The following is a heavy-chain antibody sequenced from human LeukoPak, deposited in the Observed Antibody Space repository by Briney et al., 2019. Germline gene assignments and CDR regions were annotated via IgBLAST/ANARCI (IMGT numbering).Heavy chain of an antibody. CDR3: AGDYGTYRTAVAAGPAD. Sequence: GASVKVSCKVSGYTFTGYYMHWVRQAPGQGPEWMGWINPNSGGTNYAQKFQGRVTMTRDTSIFTAYMELSGLKSDDTAVYYCAGDYGTYRTAVAAGPADWGQRPLVSAS. V-gene: IGHV1-2*02. CDR1: GYTFTGYY. D-gene: IGHD5-18*01. J-gene: IGHJ4*02. CDR2: INPNSGGT.